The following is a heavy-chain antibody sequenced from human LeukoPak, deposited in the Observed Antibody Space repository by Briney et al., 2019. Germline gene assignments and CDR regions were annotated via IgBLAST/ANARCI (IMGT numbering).Heavy chain of an antibody. J-gene: IGHJ6*03. Sequence: AETLSLTCTVSGGSISSYYWSWIRQPPGKGLEWVGYIYFSGSTNYNPSLKSRVTISVDTSKNQFSLKLSSVTAADTAVYYCARGGQYQARRDYYYYMDVWGKGNTVTVS. D-gene: IGHD2-2*01. V-gene: IGHV4-59*01. CDR3: ARGGQYQARRDYYYYMDV. CDR2: IYFSGST. CDR1: GGSISSYY.